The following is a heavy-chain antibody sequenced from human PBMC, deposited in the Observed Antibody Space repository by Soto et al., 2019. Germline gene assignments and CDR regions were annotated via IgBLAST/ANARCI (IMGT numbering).Heavy chain of an antibody. J-gene: IGHJ5*02. V-gene: IGHV4-4*08. CDR1: GGSISNSY. Sequence: SETLSLTCGVSGGSISNSYWSWIRQSPGKGLEWIGYIYSNGNTNYNPSLNSRLTISIDPSKNQFSLKLNSLSAADTAVYYCARLGAFYQSLDPWGPGTLVTVSS. CDR2: IYSNGNT. D-gene: IGHD3-3*02. CDR3: ARLGAFYQSLDP.